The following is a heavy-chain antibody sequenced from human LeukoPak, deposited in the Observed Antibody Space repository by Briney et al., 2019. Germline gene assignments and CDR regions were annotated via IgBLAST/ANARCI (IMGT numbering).Heavy chain of an antibody. CDR3: GRSAAAGFFDY. CDR1: GFTFSSYW. CDR2: IKQDGSEK. V-gene: IGHV3-7*03. D-gene: IGHD6-13*01. Sequence: GGSLRLSCAASGFTFSSYWMSWVRQAPGRGLEWVANIKQDGSEKYYVDSVKGRFTISRDNAKNSLYMQMNSLRAEDTAVYYCGRSAAAGFFDYWGQGTLVTVSS. J-gene: IGHJ4*02.